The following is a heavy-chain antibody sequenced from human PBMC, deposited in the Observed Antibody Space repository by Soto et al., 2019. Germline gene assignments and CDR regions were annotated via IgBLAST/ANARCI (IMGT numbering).Heavy chain of an antibody. V-gene: IGHV4-31*03. D-gene: IGHD1-26*01. CDR3: AGVYSGSTGGAWRY. J-gene: IGHJ4*02. CDR1: GGSISSGGYY. CDR2: IYYSGST. Sequence: QVQLQESGPGLVKPSQTLSLTCTVSGGSISSGGYYWSWIRQHPGKGLEWIGYIYYSGSTYYNPSVKSRVTISVDTSKTQFALKLSSVTAADTAVYYCAGVYSGSTGGAWRYWGQGTLVTISS.